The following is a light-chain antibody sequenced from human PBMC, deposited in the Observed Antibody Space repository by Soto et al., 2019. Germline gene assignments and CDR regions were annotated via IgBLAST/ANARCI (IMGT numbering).Light chain of an antibody. CDR3: HQYASSGR. V-gene: IGKV1-12*01. CDR1: QGISSW. CDR2: AAS. J-gene: IGKJ1*01. Sequence: DIQMTQSPSSVSASVVDRVTITCRASQGISSWLAWYQQKPGKAPKLLIYAASSLQSGVPSRFSGSGSGTDVTLTISELQHEDFAAYYCHQYASSGRYGQGTKVDIK.